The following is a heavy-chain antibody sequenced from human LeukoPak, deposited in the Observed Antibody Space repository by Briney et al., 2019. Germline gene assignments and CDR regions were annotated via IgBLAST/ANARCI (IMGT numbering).Heavy chain of an antibody. CDR3: ARGPTVTTDY. D-gene: IGHD4-17*01. V-gene: IGHV4-59*11. J-gene: IGHJ4*02. Sequence: SETLSLTCTVSGGFINGHYWHWIRQPPGKGLEWIGYVFYGGGTNYNPSLKSRVAISIDTSKEQFSLKLSSVTAADTAVYYCARGPTVTTDYWGQGILVTVSS. CDR2: VFYGGGT. CDR1: GGFINGHY.